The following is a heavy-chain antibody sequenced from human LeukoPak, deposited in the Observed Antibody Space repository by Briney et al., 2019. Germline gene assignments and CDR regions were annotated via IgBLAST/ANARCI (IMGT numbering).Heavy chain of an antibody. CDR1: GFTFSRSW. V-gene: IGHV3-7*01. J-gene: IGHJ4*02. Sequence: GGSLRLSCAASGFTFSRSWMHWVRQAPGKGLEWVANIKPDGSDKYYVDSVKGRFTISRDNSKNTLYLQMNSLRAEDTAVYYCAKGAAGTEFDYWGQGTLVTVSS. D-gene: IGHD6-13*01. CDR3: AKGAAGTEFDY. CDR2: IKPDGSDK.